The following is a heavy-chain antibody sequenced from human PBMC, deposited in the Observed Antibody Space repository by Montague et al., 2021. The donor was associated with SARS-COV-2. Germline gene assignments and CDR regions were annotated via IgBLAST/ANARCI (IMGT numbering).Heavy chain of an antibody. CDR3: VREKAGGLRDVFDI. Sequence: SETLSLTCTVSGFSIGSGDYWGWIRQPPGKGLEWIGSIYHSGTTYYNPXXQSRLTMSLDTSTNQFSWRLTSVTAADTAVFFCVREKAGGLRDVFDIWGQGTTVTVSA. V-gene: IGHV4-38-2*02. CDR2: IYHSGTT. J-gene: IGHJ3*02. CDR1: GFSIGSGDY.